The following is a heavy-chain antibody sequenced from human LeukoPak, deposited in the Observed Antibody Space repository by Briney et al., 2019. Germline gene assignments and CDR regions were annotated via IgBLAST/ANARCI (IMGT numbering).Heavy chain of an antibody. CDR3: ARDGYCSGGSCYYFDY. V-gene: IGHV4-30-4*01. CDR1: VGSISSGDYY. J-gene: IGHJ4*02. CDR2: IYYSGST. D-gene: IGHD2-15*01. Sequence: SQTLSLTCTVSVGSISSGDYYGSWIRQPPGKGLEWIGDIYYSGSTYYNPSLKSRVTISVDPSKNQFSRKLSSVTAADTAVYYWARDGYCSGGSCYYFDYWGQGRLVTVYS.